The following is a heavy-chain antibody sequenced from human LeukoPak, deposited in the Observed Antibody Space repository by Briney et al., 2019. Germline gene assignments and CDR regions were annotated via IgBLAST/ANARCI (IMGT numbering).Heavy chain of an antibody. Sequence: SVKVSCKASGGTFSSYAISWVRQVPGQGLEWMGGIIPIFGTANYAQKFQGRVTITADKSTSTAYMELSSLRSEDTAVYYCVVGYSYGPWYYGMDVWGKGTTVTVSS. CDR3: VVGYSYGPWYYGMDV. J-gene: IGHJ6*04. V-gene: IGHV1-69*06. CDR1: GGTFSSYA. D-gene: IGHD5-18*01. CDR2: IIPIFGTA.